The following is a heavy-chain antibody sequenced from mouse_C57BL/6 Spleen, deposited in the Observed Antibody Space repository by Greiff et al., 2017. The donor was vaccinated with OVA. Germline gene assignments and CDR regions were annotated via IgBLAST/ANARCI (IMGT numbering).Heavy chain of an antibody. D-gene: IGHD2-3*01. CDR3: ASMEDGYYVFDY. V-gene: IGHV1-69*01. CDR1: GYTFTSYW. CDR2: IDPSDSYT. Sequence: QVQLQQPGAELVMPGASVKLSCKASGYTFTSYWMHWVKQRPGQGLEWIGEIDPSDSYTNYNQKFKGKSTLTVDKSSSTAYMQLSSLTAEDSAVYYCASMEDGYYVFDYWGQGTTLTVSS. J-gene: IGHJ2*01.